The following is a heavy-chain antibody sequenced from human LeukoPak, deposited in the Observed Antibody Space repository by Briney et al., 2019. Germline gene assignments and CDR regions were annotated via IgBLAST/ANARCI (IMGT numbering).Heavy chain of an antibody. V-gene: IGHV4-59*04. CDR3: ASPPLDYGDYSIDY. CDR1: GGSISSYY. CDR2: IYYRGNT. D-gene: IGHD4-17*01. J-gene: IGHJ4*01. Sequence: SETLSLTCTVSGGSISSYYWSWIRQPPGKGLQWIGSIYYRGNTYYTPSLKSRVTISVDTSKNQFSLKLSSVTAADTAVYYCASPPLDYGDYSIDYWGHGTLVTVSS.